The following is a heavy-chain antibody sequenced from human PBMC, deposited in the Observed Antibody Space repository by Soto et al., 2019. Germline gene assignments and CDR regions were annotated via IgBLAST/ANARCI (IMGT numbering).Heavy chain of an antibody. D-gene: IGHD6-19*01. Sequence: QLQLQESGPGLVKPSETLSLTCTVSGGSISSSSYYWGWIRQPPGKGLEWIGSIYYSGSTYYNPSLKSRVAISVDTSKNQFSLKLSSVTAADTAVYYCARHTRLAYNDYWGQGTLVTASS. CDR1: GGSISSSSYY. V-gene: IGHV4-39*01. J-gene: IGHJ4*02. CDR2: IYYSGST. CDR3: ARHTRLAYNDY.